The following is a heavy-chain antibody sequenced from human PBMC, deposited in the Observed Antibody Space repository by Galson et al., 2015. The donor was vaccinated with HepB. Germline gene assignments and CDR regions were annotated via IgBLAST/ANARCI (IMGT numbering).Heavy chain of an antibody. V-gene: IGHV3-21*01. CDR1: GFTFSSYS. CDR3: ARGIPYSGSYYVAFDI. D-gene: IGHD1-26*01. Sequence: SLRLSCAASGFTFSSYSMNWVRQAPGKGLEWVSSISSSSSYIYYADSVKGRFTISRDNAKNSLYLQMNSLRAEDTAVYYCARGIPYSGSYYVAFDIWGQGTMVTVCS. J-gene: IGHJ3*02. CDR2: ISSSSSYI.